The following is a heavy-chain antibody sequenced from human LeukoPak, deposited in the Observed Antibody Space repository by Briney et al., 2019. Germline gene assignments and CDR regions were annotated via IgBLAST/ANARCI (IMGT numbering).Heavy chain of an antibody. V-gene: IGHV3-49*04. D-gene: IGHD6-19*01. CDR2: IRSKAYGGTT. CDR1: GFTFGDYA. J-gene: IGHJ3*02. CDR3: TRDGSGWYPDAFDI. Sequence: GGSLRLSCTASGFTFGDYAMSWVRQAPGKGLEWIGFIRSKAYGGTTEYAASVKGRFTISRDDSKSIAYLQMNSLKTEDTAVYYCTRDGSGWYPDAFDIWGQGTMVTVSS.